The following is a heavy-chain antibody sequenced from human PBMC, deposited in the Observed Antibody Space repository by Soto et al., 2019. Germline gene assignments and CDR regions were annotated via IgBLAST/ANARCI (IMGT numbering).Heavy chain of an antibody. J-gene: IGHJ4*02. V-gene: IGHV4-30-4*01. CDR3: ARDGGYATVDC. D-gene: IGHD2-15*01. CDR1: GASISSGASY. CDR2: IYHSGAT. Sequence: QVQLQESGPGLVQPSQTLSLTCTVSGASISSGASYWSWIRQPPGKGLEWIGYIYHSGATYYNPSIESRVTMSVDTSKNQFSLRLSSVTAADTAVYYCARDGGYATVDCWGQGTLVTVSS.